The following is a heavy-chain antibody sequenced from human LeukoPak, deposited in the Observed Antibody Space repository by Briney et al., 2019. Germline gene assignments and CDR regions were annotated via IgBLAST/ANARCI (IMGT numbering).Heavy chain of an antibody. CDR1: GYTFTGYY. Sequence: ASVKVSCKASGYTFTGYYMHWVRQAPGQGLEWMGWINPNSGGTNYAQKFQGRVTVTRDTSISTAYMELSRLRSDDTAVYYCARVGLGYCSGGSCSDFDYWGQGTLVTVSS. J-gene: IGHJ4*02. V-gene: IGHV1-2*02. CDR3: ARVGLGYCSGGSCSDFDY. D-gene: IGHD2-15*01. CDR2: INPNSGGT.